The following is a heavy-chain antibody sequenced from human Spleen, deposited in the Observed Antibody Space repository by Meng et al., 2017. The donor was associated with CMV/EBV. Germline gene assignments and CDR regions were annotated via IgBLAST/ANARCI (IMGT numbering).Heavy chain of an antibody. D-gene: IGHD3-10*01. CDR2: INPSGGNT. CDR1: GYSFTTYY. Sequence: ASVKVSCKASGYSFTTYYMHWVRQAPGQGLEWMGIINPSGGNTSYAQKFQDRVTMTRDTSTSTLYMELSSLRSEETAVYYCARAPPTKLLWFGELLKSYYYGMDVWGQGTTVTVSS. CDR3: ARAPPTKLLWFGELLKSYYYGMDV. J-gene: IGHJ6*02. V-gene: IGHV1-46*01.